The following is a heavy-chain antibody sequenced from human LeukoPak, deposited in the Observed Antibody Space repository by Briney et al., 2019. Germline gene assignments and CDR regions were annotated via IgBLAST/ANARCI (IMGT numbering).Heavy chain of an antibody. CDR2: INHSGST. CDR1: GGSLRGYD. J-gene: IGHJ3*01. Sequence: PSETLSLTCAVYGGSLRGYDWSWIRQPPGKGLEWIGEINHSGSTNYNPSLKSRVTISIDTSKNQFSLKLRSVTAADTAVYYCARISSSNWYNERGAFDVWGQGTMVTVSS. CDR3: ARISSSNWYNERGAFDV. V-gene: IGHV4-34*01. D-gene: IGHD6-13*01.